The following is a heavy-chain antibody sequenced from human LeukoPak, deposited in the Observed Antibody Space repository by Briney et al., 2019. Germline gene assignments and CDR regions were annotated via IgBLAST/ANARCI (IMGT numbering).Heavy chain of an antibody. CDR3: ARDYCSSTSCPGPFDY. V-gene: IGHV3-21*01. D-gene: IGHD2-2*01. CDR1: GFTFSSYA. J-gene: IGHJ4*02. CDR2: ISSSSSYI. Sequence: GGSLRLSCAASGFTFSSYAMNWVRQAPGKGLEWVSSISSSSSYIYYADSVKGRFTISRDNAKNSLYLQMNNLRAEDTAVYFCARDYCSSTSCPGPFDYWGQGTLVTVSS.